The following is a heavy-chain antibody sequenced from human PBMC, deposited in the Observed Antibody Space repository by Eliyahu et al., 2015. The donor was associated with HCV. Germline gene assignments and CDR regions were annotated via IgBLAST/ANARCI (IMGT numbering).Heavy chain of an antibody. D-gene: IGHD2-21*01. Sequence: QVQLVQSGAXVXKPGAXVKVSCXTSGYXFTSHYMHWVRQAXGQGLEWMGIIXPSGGSTSYAQKFQGRVTMTRDTSTSTLYMELSSLRSEDTAVYYCARGYIVDHYWGASDSWGQGTLVFVSS. CDR2: IXPSGGST. J-gene: IGHJ4*02. CDR3: ARGYIVDHYWGASDS. V-gene: IGHV1-46*01. CDR1: GYXFTSHY.